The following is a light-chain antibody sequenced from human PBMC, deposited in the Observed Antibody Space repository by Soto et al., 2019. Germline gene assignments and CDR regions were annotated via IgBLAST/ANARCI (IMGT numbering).Light chain of an antibody. CDR1: SRDGGGYNF. Sequence: QSVLTQPASVSGSPGESITISCTGTSRDGGGYNFVSWYQQYPGEVPKLMIYEVGNRPSGVSNRFSGSKSGNTASLTISELQAEDEADYYCSSYTTSSILLFRPRTKVTVL. CDR3: SSYTTSSILL. CDR2: EVG. J-gene: IGLJ1*01. V-gene: IGLV2-14*01.